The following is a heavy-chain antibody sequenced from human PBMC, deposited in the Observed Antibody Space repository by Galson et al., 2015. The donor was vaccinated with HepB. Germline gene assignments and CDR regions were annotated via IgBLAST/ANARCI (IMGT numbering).Heavy chain of an antibody. CDR1: GYTFTTSDY. J-gene: IGHJ4*02. Sequence: SVKVSCKAFGYTFTTSDYMHWVRQAPGQGLEWMGIINPSDGVTNSTQKFQGRVTMTSDTSTSTVYIEVSSLRSEDTAVYYCARAADQYFDYWGQGTLVTVSS. V-gene: IGHV1-46*01. CDR2: INPSDGVT. CDR3: ARAADQYFDY. D-gene: IGHD4-11*01.